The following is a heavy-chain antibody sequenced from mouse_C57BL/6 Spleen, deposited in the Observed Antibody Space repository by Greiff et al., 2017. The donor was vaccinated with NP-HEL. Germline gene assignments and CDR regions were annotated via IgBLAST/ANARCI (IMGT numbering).Heavy chain of an antibody. CDR3: ARGEDGYSLYAMDY. CDR2: IYPRSGNT. J-gene: IGHJ4*01. D-gene: IGHD2-3*01. V-gene: IGHV1-81*01. CDR1: GYTFTSYG. Sequence: VQLQQSGAELARPGASVKLSCKASGYTFTSYGISWVKQRTGQGLEWIGEIYPRSGNTYYNEKFKGKATLTADKSSSTAYMELRSLTSEDSAVYFCARGEDGYSLYAMDYWGQGTSVTVSS.